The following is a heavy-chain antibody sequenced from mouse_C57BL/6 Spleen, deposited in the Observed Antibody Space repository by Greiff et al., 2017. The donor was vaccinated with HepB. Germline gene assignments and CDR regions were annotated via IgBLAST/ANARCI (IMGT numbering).Heavy chain of an antibody. Sequence: QVQLKESGAELARPGASVKLSCKASGYTFTSYGISWVKQRTGQGLEWIGEIYPRSGNTYYNEKFKGKATLTADKSSSTAYMELRSLTSEDSAVYFCARLGDYGSSYWYFDVWGTGTTVTVSS. CDR2: IYPRSGNT. CDR1: GYTFTSYG. D-gene: IGHD1-1*01. V-gene: IGHV1-81*01. J-gene: IGHJ1*03. CDR3: ARLGDYGSSYWYFDV.